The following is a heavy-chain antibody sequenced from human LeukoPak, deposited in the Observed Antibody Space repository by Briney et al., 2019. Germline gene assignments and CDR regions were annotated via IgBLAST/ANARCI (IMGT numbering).Heavy chain of an antibody. V-gene: IGHV5-51*01. Sequence: GESLKISWKASGYSFTTYYIGWVRQMPGKGLEWMGIVNPGDSDIRYSPFFEGQVTISADKSTTTAYLQWSSLQASDSAMYYCARHRYLDSVGHYYFHMDVWGKGTTVTVSS. CDR1: GYSFTTYY. D-gene: IGHD3-9*01. J-gene: IGHJ6*03. CDR3: ARHRYLDSVGHYYFHMDV. CDR2: VNPGDSDI.